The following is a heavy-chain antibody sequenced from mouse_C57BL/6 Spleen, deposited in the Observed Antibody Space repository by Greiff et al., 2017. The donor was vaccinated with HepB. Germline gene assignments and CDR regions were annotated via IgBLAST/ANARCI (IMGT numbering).Heavy chain of an antibody. CDR2: INPSSGYT. J-gene: IGHJ4*01. CDR3: ARCLITTVVEELGNYAMDY. Sequence: QVQLQQSGAELARPGASVKMSCKASGYTFTSYTMHWVKQRPGQGLEWIGYINPSSGYTKYNQKFKDKATLTADKSSSTAYMQLSSLTSEDSAVYYCARCLITTVVEELGNYAMDYWGQGTSVTVSS. V-gene: IGHV1-4*01. CDR1: GYTFTSYT. D-gene: IGHD1-1*01.